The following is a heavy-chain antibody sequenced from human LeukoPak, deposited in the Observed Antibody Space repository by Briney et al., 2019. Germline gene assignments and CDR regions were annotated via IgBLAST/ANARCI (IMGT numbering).Heavy chain of an antibody. V-gene: IGHV4-39*01. Sequence: PSETLSLTCTVSGGSISSSSYYWGWIRQPPGKGLEWIGSIYYSGSTYYNPSLKSRVTISVDTSKNQFSLKLSSVTAADTAVYYCATFTIFGVVIKVWGQGTLVTVSS. CDR3: ATFTIFGVVIKV. D-gene: IGHD3-3*01. CDR2: IYYSGST. CDR1: GGSISSSSYY. J-gene: IGHJ4*02.